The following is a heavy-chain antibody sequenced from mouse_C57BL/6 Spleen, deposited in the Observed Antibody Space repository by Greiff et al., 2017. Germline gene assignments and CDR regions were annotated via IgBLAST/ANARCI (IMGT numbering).Heavy chain of an antibody. Sequence: QVQLQQSGPELVKPGASVKLSCKASGYTFTSYDINWVKQRPGQGLEWIGWINPRDGSPKYNAKFKGTATLPVDTSSSTAYMELHSLTSEDAAVYFCARAGTGRCAYWGQGNLGNVSA. J-gene: IGHJ3*01. V-gene: IGHV1-85*01. CDR3: ARAGTGRCAY. CDR1: GYTFTSYD. CDR2: INPRDGSP. D-gene: IGHD4-1*01.